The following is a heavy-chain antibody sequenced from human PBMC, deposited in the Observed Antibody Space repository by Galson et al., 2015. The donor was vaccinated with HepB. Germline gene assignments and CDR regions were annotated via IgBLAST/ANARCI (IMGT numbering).Heavy chain of an antibody. V-gene: IGHV3-30*03. J-gene: IGHJ4*02. D-gene: IGHD3-3*02. CDR3: ARVGAVMEWSAPHY. Sequence: SLRLSCAASGFTFSNYGMHWVRQAPGKGLEWVTVTTYDGSDKYYGDSVKGRFTISRDNSKNTLYLQMNSLRVEDTAVYYCARVGAVMEWSAPHYWGQGILVTVSS. CDR2: TTYDGSDK. CDR1: GFTFSNYG.